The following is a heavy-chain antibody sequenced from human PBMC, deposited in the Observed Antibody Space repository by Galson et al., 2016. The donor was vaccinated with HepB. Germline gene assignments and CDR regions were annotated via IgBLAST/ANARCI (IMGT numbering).Heavy chain of an antibody. CDR2: IYYTGTT. Sequence: SETLSLTCTVSGDSMNSYYWSWIRQPPGKGLEWIGYIYYTGTTNYNPSLRSRVTISEDTSKNQFSLRLSSVTAADTAVYYCARGVGYSYGSRFDYWGQGKLVTVSS. J-gene: IGHJ4*02. D-gene: IGHD5-18*01. CDR3: ARGVGYSYGSRFDY. CDR1: GDSMNSYY. V-gene: IGHV4-59*01.